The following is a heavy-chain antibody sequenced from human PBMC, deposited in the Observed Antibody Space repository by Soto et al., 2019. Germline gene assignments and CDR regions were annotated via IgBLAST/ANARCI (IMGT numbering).Heavy chain of an antibody. V-gene: IGHV5-51*01. Sequence: PGESLKISCKGSGYSFTSYCIAWVRQMPGKGLEWMGIIFPHDSDIRYSPSFEGQVTTSADKSISTVYLQWSSLKASDTAMYYCARLAMASRRGYYGMDVWGQGTTVTVSS. D-gene: IGHD3-16*01. J-gene: IGHJ6*02. CDR2: IFPHDSDI. CDR3: ARLAMASRRGYYGMDV. CDR1: GYSFTSYC.